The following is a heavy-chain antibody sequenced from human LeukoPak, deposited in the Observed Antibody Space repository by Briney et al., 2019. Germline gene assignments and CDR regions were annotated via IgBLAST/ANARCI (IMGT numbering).Heavy chain of an antibody. D-gene: IGHD2-15*01. V-gene: IGHV4-34*01. CDR2: INHSGST. Sequence: SETLSLTCAVYGGSFSDYSWSWIRQPPGKGLEWIGEINHSGSTNYNPSLKSRVTMSVDTSKNQFSVKLSSVTAADTAVYYCARHGVATWFDPWGQGTLVTVSS. CDR1: GGSFSDYS. CDR3: ARHGVATWFDP. J-gene: IGHJ5*02.